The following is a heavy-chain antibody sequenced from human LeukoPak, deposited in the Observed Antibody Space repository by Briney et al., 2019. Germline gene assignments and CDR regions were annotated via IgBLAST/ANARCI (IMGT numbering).Heavy chain of an antibody. Sequence: SETLSLTCAVFGGSFSGYYWSWICQPPGKGLEWIGEINHSGSTNYNPSLKSRVTISVDTSKNQFSLKLSSVTAADTAVYYCTRGDWAPRFFYWGQGTLVTVSS. J-gene: IGHJ4*02. CDR1: GGSFSGYY. CDR3: TRGDWAPRFFY. V-gene: IGHV4-34*01. D-gene: IGHD3-9*01. CDR2: INHSGST.